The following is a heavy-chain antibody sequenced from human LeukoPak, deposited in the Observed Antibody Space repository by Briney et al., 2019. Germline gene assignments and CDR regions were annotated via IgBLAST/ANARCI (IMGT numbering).Heavy chain of an antibody. Sequence: GGSLRLSCAASGFTFSSYDMHWVRQATGKGLEWVSAIGPAGDTYYPGSVKGRFTISRENAKNSLYPQMNSLRAGDTAVYYCARAVSSGWYGDWGQGTLVTVSS. V-gene: IGHV3-13*01. CDR1: GFTFSSYD. CDR2: IGPAGDT. D-gene: IGHD6-19*01. CDR3: ARAVSSGWYGD. J-gene: IGHJ4*02.